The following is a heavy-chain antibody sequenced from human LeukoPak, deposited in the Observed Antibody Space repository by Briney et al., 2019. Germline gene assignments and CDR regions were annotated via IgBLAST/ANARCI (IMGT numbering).Heavy chain of an antibody. J-gene: IGHJ4*02. D-gene: IGHD5-24*01. CDR3: ARETMATKRGNGLFDY. Sequence: ASVKVSCKASGGTFSSYAISWVRQAPGQGLEWMGRIIPILGIANYAQKFQGRVTITADKSTSTAYMELSSLRSEDTAVYYCARETMATKRGNGLFDYWGQGTLVTVSS. CDR2: IIPILGIA. V-gene: IGHV1-69*04. CDR1: GGTFSSYA.